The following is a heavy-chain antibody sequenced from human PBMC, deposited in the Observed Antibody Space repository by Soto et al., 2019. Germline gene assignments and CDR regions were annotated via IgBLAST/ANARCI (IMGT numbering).Heavy chain of an antibody. CDR3: ARGLSVTLFDN. J-gene: IGHJ4*02. CDR2: IYYSGST. CDR1: GGSISTGGYY. Sequence: QVQLQESGPGLVKPSQTLSLTCTVSGGSISTGGYYWTWIRQHPGKGLEWIGYIYYSGSTYYNPSLKSRVTISVDTSKNQFSLKLSSVTAANTAVYYCARGLSVTLFDNWGQGTLVTVSS. D-gene: IGHD4-17*01. V-gene: IGHV4-31*03.